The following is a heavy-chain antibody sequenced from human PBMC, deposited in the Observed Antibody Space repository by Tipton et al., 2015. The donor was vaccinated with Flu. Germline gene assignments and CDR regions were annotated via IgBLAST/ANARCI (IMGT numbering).Heavy chain of an antibody. CDR2: LYTGTRT. CDR3: ARSGYSYGYVDR. CDR1: GFSVSSHY. Sequence: GSLRLPCAPSGFSVSSHYMSWVRQAPGKGLEWVSVLYTGTRTYYADSVKGRFTISRDDSKNTLSLQMDRVRVEDTAMYYCARSGYSYGYVDRWGQGALVTVSS. V-gene: IGHV3-66*02. J-gene: IGHJ1*01. D-gene: IGHD3-16*01.